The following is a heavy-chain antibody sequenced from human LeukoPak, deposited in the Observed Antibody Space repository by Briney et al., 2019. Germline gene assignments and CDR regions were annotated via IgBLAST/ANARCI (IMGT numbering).Heavy chain of an antibody. D-gene: IGHD3-3*01. Sequence: GGSLRLSCAASGLTFSNYEMNWVRQAPGKGLEWVSYISSSGSTTYYADSVKGRFTISRDNAKNSLFLQMNSLRAEDTAVYYCAKGEFWSAYYNWGQGTLVTVSS. CDR3: AKGEFWSAYYN. V-gene: IGHV3-48*03. CDR2: ISSSGSTT. J-gene: IGHJ4*02. CDR1: GLTFSNYE.